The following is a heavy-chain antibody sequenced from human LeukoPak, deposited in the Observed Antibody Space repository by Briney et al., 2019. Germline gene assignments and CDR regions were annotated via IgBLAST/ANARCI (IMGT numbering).Heavy chain of an antibody. V-gene: IGHV1-3*01. CDR2: INGGNGNA. J-gene: IGHJ1*01. CDR1: GYTFTNYG. CDR3: ARVPLHDSSGHYYPH. D-gene: IGHD3-22*01. Sequence: GASVKVSCKTSGYTFTNYGMHWVRQAPGQRLEWMGWINGGNGNAKYSQNLQGRVTIIRDTSASTAYMELSSLRSEDTAVYYCARVPLHDSSGHYYPHWGQGTLVTVSS.